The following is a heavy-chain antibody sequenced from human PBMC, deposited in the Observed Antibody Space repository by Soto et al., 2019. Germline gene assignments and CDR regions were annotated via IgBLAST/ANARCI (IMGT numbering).Heavy chain of an antibody. V-gene: IGHV3-48*03. CDR1: GFTFSTYE. CDR3: IGAGGTAHTNSVFRKDL. CDR2: ITSGGRTT. J-gene: IGHJ6*01. Sequence: PGGSLRLSCVASGFTFSTYEMHWVRQAPGKGLEWVSYITSGGRTTYYADSVKGRFTISRDNAKNSLYLQMNSLRAEDTAVYYSIGAGGTAHTNSVFRKDLWGQGTTVTVSS. D-gene: IGHD2-8*01.